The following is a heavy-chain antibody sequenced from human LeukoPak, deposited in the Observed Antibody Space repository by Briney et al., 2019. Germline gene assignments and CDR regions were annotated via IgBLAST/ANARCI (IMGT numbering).Heavy chain of an antibody. D-gene: IGHD6-19*01. CDR1: GYTFTGYY. Sequence: ASVKVSCKASGYTFTGYYMHWVRQAAGQGREWMGWINPNSGGTNYAQKFQGRVTMTRDTPISTAYMELSRLRSDDTAVYYCARSTEAVAVRYWGQGTLVTVSS. V-gene: IGHV1-2*02. CDR3: ARSTEAVAVRY. J-gene: IGHJ4*02. CDR2: INPNSGGT.